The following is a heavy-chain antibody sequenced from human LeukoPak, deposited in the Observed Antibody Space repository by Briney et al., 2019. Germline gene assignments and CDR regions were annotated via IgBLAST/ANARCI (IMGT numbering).Heavy chain of an antibody. CDR3: ARGLYYYGSGSYYSPPWYYYYGMDV. D-gene: IGHD3-10*01. CDR1: GGSFSGYY. J-gene: IGHJ6*04. CDR2: INLSGST. V-gene: IGHV4-34*01. Sequence: SETLSLTCAVYGGSFSGYYWSWIRQPPGKGLECIGEINLSGSTNYNPSLKSRVTISVDTSKNQFSLKLSSVTAADTAVYYCARGLYYYGSGSYYSPPWYYYYGMDVWGKGTTVTVSS.